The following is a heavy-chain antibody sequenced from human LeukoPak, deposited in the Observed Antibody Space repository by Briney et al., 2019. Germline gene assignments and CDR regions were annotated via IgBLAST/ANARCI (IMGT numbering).Heavy chain of an antibody. CDR2: TYYRSKWYK. CDR3: VRDNEGAVDY. Sequence: SQTLSLTCVISGDSVSRNSAGWDWIRQSPSRGLEWLGRTYYRSKWYKDYAVSVKSRITINPDTSKNQFSLQLNSVTPEDTAVYYCVRDNEGAVDYWGQGTLVTVSS. CDR1: GDSVSRNSAG. J-gene: IGHJ4*02. D-gene: IGHD1-26*01. V-gene: IGHV6-1*01.